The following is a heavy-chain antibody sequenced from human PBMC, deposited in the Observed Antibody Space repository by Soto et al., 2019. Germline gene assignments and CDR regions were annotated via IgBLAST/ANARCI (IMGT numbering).Heavy chain of an antibody. CDR1: GFTFSSYA. J-gene: IGHJ4*02. D-gene: IGHD3-22*01. Sequence: GGSLRLSCAASGFTFSSYAMHWVSTAPGLGLELVAIISYDGSNKYYAESVKGRFTISRDNPKNTVHLQMSSLRTEDTAVYYCARDLSRGITMIALEIHYWGQGT. CDR2: ISYDGSNK. CDR3: ARDLSRGITMIALEIHY. V-gene: IGHV3-30-3*01.